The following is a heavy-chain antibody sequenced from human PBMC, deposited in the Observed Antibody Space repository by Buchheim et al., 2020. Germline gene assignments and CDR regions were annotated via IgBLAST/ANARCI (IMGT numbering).Heavy chain of an antibody. CDR1: GFTFSDSW. V-gene: IGHV3-7*01. CDR3: SRSLNY. CDR2: IRQDGSEK. Sequence: EVQLVESGGALVQPGGSLRLSCAASGFTFSDSWMDWVRQAPGKGLEWVANIRQDGSEKYYVDSVKGRFTISRDNTKKSLFLQMNSLRVEDTAVYYCSRSLNYWGQGTL. J-gene: IGHJ4*02.